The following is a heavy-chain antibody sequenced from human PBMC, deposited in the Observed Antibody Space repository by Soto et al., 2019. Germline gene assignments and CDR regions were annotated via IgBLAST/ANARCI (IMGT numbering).Heavy chain of an antibody. CDR3: ARTTTFYYMDV. D-gene: IGHD1-26*01. V-gene: IGHV4-31*03. CDR1: GGSISSGGYY. J-gene: IGHJ6*03. Sequence: SETLSLTCTVSGGSISSGGYYWSWIRQHPGKGLEWIGYIYYSGSTYYNPSLKSRVTISVDTSKNQFSLKLSSVTAADTAVYYCARTTTFYYMDVWGKGTTVTAP. CDR2: IYYSGST.